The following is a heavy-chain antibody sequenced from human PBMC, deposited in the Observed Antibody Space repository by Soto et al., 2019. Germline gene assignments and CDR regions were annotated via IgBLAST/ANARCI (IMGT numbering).Heavy chain of an antibody. CDR3: ARSRMIVVADYGMDV. V-gene: IGHV1-69*13. CDR1: GGTFSSYA. J-gene: IGHJ6*02. D-gene: IGHD3-22*01. Sequence: SVKVSCTASGGTFSSYAISWVRQAPGQGLEWMGGIIPIFGTANYAQKFQGRVTITADESTSTAYMELSSLRSEDTAVYYCARSRMIVVADYGMDVWGQGTTVTVSS. CDR2: IIPIFGTA.